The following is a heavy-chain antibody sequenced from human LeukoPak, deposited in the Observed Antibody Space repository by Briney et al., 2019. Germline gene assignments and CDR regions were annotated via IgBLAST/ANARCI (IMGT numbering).Heavy chain of an antibody. CDR3: AKDLNWGGR. CDR1: GFTFSTSA. J-gene: IGHJ4*02. D-gene: IGHD7-27*01. CDR2: ISGSGVT. V-gene: IGHV3-23*01. Sequence: SGGSLRLSCAASGFTFSTSAMTWVRQAPGKGVEWVSGISGSGVTDYADSVKGRFTISRDNSKNTLYLQMNSLRAEDTAVYYCAKDLNWGGRWGQGTLVTVSS.